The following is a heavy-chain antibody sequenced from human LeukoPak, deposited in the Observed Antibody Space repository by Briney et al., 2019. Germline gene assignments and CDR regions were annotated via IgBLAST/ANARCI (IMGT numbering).Heavy chain of an antibody. CDR3: ARARGGSFNDYGDY. V-gene: IGHV3-20*04. D-gene: IGHD2-8*01. CDR1: GFTFDDYG. Sequence: GGSLRLSCAASGFTFDDYGMSWVRQAPGKGLEWGSGINWNGGSTGYADSVKGRFTISRDNAKNSLYLQMNSLRAEDTALYYCARARGGSFNDYGDYWGQGTLVTVSS. J-gene: IGHJ4*02. CDR2: INWNGGST.